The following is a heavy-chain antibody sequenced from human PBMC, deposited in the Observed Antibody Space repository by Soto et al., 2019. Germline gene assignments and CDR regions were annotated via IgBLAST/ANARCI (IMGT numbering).Heavy chain of an antibody. CDR3: ARGGGSSWYYFDY. J-gene: IGHJ4*02. CDR2: INHSGST. CDR1: GGSFSGYY. V-gene: IGHV4-34*01. D-gene: IGHD6-13*01. Sequence: LSLTCAVYGGSFSGYYWSWIRQPPGKGLEWIGEINHSGSTNYNPSLRSRVTISVDTSKNQFSLKLSSVTAADTAVYYCARGGGSSWYYFDYWGQGTLVTVSS.